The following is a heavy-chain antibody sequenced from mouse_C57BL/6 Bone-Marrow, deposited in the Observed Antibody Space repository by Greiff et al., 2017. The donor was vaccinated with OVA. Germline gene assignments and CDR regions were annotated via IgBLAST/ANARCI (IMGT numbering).Heavy chain of an antibody. Sequence: EVQLVESGGGLVQPGGSLKLSCAASGFTFSDYYMYWVRQTPEKRLEWVAYISNGGGSTYYPDTVKGRFTISRDNAKNTLYLQMSRLKSEDTAMYYCARHGYSYAMDYWGQGTSVTVSS. D-gene: IGHD2-3*01. CDR1: GFTFSDYY. J-gene: IGHJ4*01. V-gene: IGHV5-12*01. CDR3: ARHGYSYAMDY. CDR2: ISNGGGST.